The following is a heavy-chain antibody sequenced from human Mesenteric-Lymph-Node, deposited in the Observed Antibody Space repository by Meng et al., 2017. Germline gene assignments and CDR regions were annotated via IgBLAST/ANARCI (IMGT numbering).Heavy chain of an antibody. J-gene: IGHJ6*02. Sequence: ASVKVSCKASGYTFTGYYMHWVRQAPGQGLEWMGRINSNSGGTDYAQKFQGRVTMARDTSISTAYMELSRLRSDDTAVYYCAAEGFSTGYYGMDVWGQGTTVTVSS. V-gene: IGHV1-2*06. CDR2: INSNSGGT. CDR1: GYTFTGYY. CDR3: AAEGFSTGYYGMDV. D-gene: IGHD2-2*01.